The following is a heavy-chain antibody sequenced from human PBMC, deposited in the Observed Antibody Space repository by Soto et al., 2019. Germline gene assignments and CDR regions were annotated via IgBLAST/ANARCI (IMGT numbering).Heavy chain of an antibody. CDR1: GFTFSAYA. CDR3: AREAVTENGQWDWFDH. V-gene: IGHV3-23*01. J-gene: IGHJ5*02. Sequence: EVQLLESGGGLVQPGGSLRLSCAASGFTFSAYAMSWVRQAPGKGLEWVSSIHGGGGGTFYADSVKGRFTISRDNSRTTLFLQMNSLRADDTAVYHCAREAVTENGQWDWFDHWGQGTLVT. D-gene: IGHD6-19*01. CDR2: IHGGGGGT.